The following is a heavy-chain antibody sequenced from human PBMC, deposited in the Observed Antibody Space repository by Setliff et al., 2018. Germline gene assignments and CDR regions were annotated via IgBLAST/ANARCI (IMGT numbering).Heavy chain of an antibody. CDR3: ARDPDIHLFDY. J-gene: IGHJ4*02. CDR1: GFTFSDYY. Sequence: PGGSLRLSCMASGFTFSDYYMSWVRQAPGKGLEWLSKISGDGITIFYADSVRGRFTISRDNAKNAVFLQMNSLRAEDTAVYYCARDPDIHLFDYWGQGTLVTVSS. D-gene: IGHD2-15*01. CDR2: ISGDGITI. V-gene: IGHV3-11*04.